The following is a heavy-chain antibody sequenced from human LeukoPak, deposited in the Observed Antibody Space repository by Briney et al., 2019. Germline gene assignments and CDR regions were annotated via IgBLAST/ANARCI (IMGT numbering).Heavy chain of an antibody. J-gene: IGHJ3*02. Sequence: GSLRLSCAASGFDFNNYNMNWVRQPPGKGLEWIGEINHSGSTNYNPSLKSRVTISVDTSKNQFSLKLSSVTAADTAVYYCARGNRGRLTKNSAFDIWGQGTMVTVSS. D-gene: IGHD2-2*01. CDR1: GFDFNNYN. V-gene: IGHV4-34*01. CDR2: INHSGST. CDR3: ARGNRGRLTKNSAFDI.